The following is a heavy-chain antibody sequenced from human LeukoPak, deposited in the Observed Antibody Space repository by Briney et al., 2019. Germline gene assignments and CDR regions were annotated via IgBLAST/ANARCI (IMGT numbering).Heavy chain of an antibody. V-gene: IGHV1-69*05. CDR2: IIPIFGTA. CDR1: GGTFSSYA. J-gene: IGHJ3*02. Sequence: ASVKVSCKASGGTFSSYAISWVRQAPGQGLEWMGGIIPIFGTANYAQKFQGRVTITTDESTSTAYMELSSLRSEDTAVYYCASPSSTTPRGPPSVDAFDIWGQGTMVTVSS. CDR3: ASPSSTTPRGPPSVDAFDI. D-gene: IGHD2-2*01.